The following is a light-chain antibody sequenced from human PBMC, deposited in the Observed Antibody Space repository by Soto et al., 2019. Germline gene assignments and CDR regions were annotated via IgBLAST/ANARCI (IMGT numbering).Light chain of an antibody. Sequence: DIQMTQSPSSLSASVGDRVTITCRASQTISIFLNWYRQKPGKAPKLLIYGASTLQGGVPSRFSGSGSGTDFTLTISRLQPEDFATYYCQRSYGSPPWTFGQGTKV. CDR2: GAS. J-gene: IGKJ1*01. V-gene: IGKV1-39*01. CDR3: QRSYGSPPWT. CDR1: QTISIF.